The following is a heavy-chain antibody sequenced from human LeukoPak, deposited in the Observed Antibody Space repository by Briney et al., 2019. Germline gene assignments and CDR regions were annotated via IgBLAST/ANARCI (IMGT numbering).Heavy chain of an antibody. CDR1: GGTFSSYA. CDR3: AASGGSTDDAFDI. Sequence: ASVKVSCKASGGTFSSYAISWVRQAPGQGLEWMGGIIPIFGTANYAQKFQGRVTITTDESTSTAYMELSSLRSEDTAVYYCAASGGSTDDAFDIWGQGTMVTVSS. J-gene: IGHJ3*02. CDR2: IIPIFGTA. D-gene: IGHD2-15*01. V-gene: IGHV1-69*05.